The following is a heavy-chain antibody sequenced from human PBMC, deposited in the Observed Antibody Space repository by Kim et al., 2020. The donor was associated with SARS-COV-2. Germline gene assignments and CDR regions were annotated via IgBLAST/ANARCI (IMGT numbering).Heavy chain of an antibody. V-gene: IGHV4-34*01. CDR2: INHSGST. J-gene: IGHJ4*02. Sequence: SETLSLTCAVYGGSFSGYYWSWIRQPPGKGLEWIGEINHSGSTNYNPSLKSRVTISVDTSKNQFSLKLSSVTAADTAVYYCARGAGSPGNYYGSGSYYGNDYWGQGTLVTVSS. CDR1: GGSFSGYY. CDR3: ARGAGSPGNYYGSGSYYGNDY. D-gene: IGHD3-10*01.